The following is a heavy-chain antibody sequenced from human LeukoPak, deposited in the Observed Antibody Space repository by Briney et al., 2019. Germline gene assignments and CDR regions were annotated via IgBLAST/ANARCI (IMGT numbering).Heavy chain of an antibody. J-gene: IGHJ3*02. V-gene: IGHV4-39*01. CDR1: GGSISSSSYY. Sequence: SETLSLTCTVSGGSISSSSYYWGWIRQPPGKGLEWIGRIYYSGSTYYNPYLKSRVTISVDTSKNQFSLKLSSVTAADTAVYYCARHRMYYYDSSGRGVADAFDIWGQGTMVTVSS. D-gene: IGHD3-22*01. CDR2: IYYSGST. CDR3: ARHRMYYYDSSGRGVADAFDI.